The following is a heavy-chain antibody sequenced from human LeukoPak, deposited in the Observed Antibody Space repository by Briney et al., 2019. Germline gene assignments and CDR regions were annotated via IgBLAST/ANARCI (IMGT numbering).Heavy chain of an antibody. J-gene: IGHJ4*02. D-gene: IGHD5-12*01. CDR2: ISGSGSHT. CDR1: EFTFSTYA. V-gene: IGHV3-23*01. Sequence: GGSLRLSCAASEFTFSTYAMTWVRRAPGKGLEWVSAISGSGSHTYYAGSVKGRFTISRDNSKNTLYLQMNSLRAEDTAVYYCAKSWITKGFDDWGQGTLVTVSS. CDR3: AKSWITKGFDD.